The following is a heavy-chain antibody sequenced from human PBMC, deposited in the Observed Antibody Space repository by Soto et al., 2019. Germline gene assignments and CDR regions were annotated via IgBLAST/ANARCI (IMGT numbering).Heavy chain of an antibody. Sequence: SVKGSCKASGGTFSSYTISWVRQAPGQGLEWMGRIIPILGIANYAQKFQGRVTITADKSTSTAYMELSSLRSEDTAVYYCARVSPAANRWFDPWGQGTLVTAPQ. J-gene: IGHJ5*02. CDR3: ARVSPAANRWFDP. CDR1: GGTFSSYT. D-gene: IGHD2-2*01. V-gene: IGHV1-69*02. CDR2: IIPILGIA.